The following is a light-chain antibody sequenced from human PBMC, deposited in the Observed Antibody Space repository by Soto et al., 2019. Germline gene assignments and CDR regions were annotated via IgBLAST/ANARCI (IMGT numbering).Light chain of an antibody. CDR3: QQSYSTPRT. V-gene: IGKV1-39*01. CDR2: AAS. Sequence: DIQMTQSPSSLSASVGDRVTITCRASQSISSYLNWYQQKPGKAPKLLIYAASSLQSGVTSRFSGSGSGTDITLTISSLQPEDFATYYCQQSYSTPRTFGQGTKLDIK. J-gene: IGKJ2*01. CDR1: QSISSY.